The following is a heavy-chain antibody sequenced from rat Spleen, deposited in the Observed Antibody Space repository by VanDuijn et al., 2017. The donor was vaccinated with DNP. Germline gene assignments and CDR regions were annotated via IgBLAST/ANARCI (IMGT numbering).Heavy chain of an antibody. J-gene: IGHJ4*01. CDR2: INKDSSTI. CDR1: GFNFNGYW. V-gene: IGHV4-2*01. CDR3: ARTAYYALDA. Sequence: EVRLVESGGGLVQPGRSLKLSCAASGFNFNGYWMGWVRQAPGKGLEWIGEINKDSSTITYTASLKDKFTNSRDNAQNTLFLQMTKLGSEDTAIYYCARTAYYALDAWGQGTSVTVSS.